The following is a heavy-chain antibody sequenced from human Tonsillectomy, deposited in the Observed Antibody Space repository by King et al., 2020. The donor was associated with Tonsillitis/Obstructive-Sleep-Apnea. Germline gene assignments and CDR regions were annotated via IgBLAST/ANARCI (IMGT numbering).Heavy chain of an antibody. Sequence: VQLVESGGGVVQPGGSPRLSCAASGFVFDDYAMYWVRQAPGKGLEWVSLISGDGDITYYADSMKGRFTISRDNSNNSLYLQMNSLRTEDTAFYYFAKETGYSSTYFDYWGQGTLVTVSS. J-gene: IGHJ4*02. D-gene: IGHD6-13*01. CDR1: GFVFDDYA. CDR3: AKETGYSSTYFDY. CDR2: ISGDGDIT. V-gene: IGHV3-43*02.